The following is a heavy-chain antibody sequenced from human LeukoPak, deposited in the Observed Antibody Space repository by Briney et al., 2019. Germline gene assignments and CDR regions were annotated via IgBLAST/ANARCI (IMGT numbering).Heavy chain of an antibody. J-gene: IGHJ4*02. CDR1: GGSFSGYY. CDR2: INHSGST. CDR3: ARDKEQQLVRFDY. D-gene: IGHD6-13*01. V-gene: IGHV4-34*01. Sequence: PSETLSLTCAVYGGSFSGYYWSWIRQPPGKGLEWIGEINHSGSTNYNPSLKSRVTISVDTSKNQFSLKLSSVTDADTAVYYCARDKEQQLVRFDYWGQGTLVTVSS.